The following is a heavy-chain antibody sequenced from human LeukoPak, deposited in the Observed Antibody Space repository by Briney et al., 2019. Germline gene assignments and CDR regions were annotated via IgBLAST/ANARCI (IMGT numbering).Heavy chain of an antibody. Sequence: GGSLRLSCAASGFTFSDYYMSWIRQAPGKGLEWVSTIKGIGPTTYYADSLKGRFTISRDNAKNSLFLQMSSLRADDAAIYYCARAGELRYMDVWGKGTAVTVSS. J-gene: IGHJ6*03. CDR2: IKGIGPTT. CDR3: ARAGELRYMDV. CDR1: GFTFSDYY. V-gene: IGHV3-11*04. D-gene: IGHD3-16*01.